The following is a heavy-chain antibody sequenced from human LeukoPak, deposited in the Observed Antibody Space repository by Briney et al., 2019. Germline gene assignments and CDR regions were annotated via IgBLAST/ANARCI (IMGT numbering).Heavy chain of an antibody. Sequence: SGGSLRLSCAASGFTFSSYSMNWVRQAPGKGLEWVSSISSSSSYIYYADSVKGRFTISRDNAKNSLYLQMNSLRAEDTAVYYCARPPSIAGYYYYMDVRGKGTTVTVSS. CDR1: GFTFSSYS. CDR2: ISSSSSYI. D-gene: IGHD6-6*01. V-gene: IGHV3-21*01. CDR3: ARPPSIAGYYYYMDV. J-gene: IGHJ6*03.